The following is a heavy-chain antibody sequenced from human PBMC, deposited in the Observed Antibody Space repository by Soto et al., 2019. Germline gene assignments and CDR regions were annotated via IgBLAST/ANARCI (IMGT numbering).Heavy chain of an antibody. CDR2: ISSGGDTI. CDR1: GFSFSNYE. CDR3: AKRGDIVEVSRTFVGYGMDV. V-gene: IGHV3-48*03. Sequence: GGSLRLSCAASGFSFSNYEMNWVRQAPGKGLEWVAYISSGGDTIHYADSVRGRFTVSRDNARNSLSLQMNTLRVEDTAVYYCAKRGDIVEVSRTFVGYGMDVWGQGTTVTVSS. D-gene: IGHD2-2*01. J-gene: IGHJ6*02.